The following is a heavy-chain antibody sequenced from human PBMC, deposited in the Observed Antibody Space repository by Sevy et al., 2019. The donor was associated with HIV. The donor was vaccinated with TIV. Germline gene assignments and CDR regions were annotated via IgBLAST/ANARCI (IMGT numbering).Heavy chain of an antibody. Sequence: GGSLRLSCAASGFAFSAYWMNWVRQAPGKGLEWVANIKYDGSEKYYVDSVKGRFTISRDDAKNSVYLQMSSLRAEDTAVYFCARYTAYPFGYFDLWGRGTLVTVSS. V-gene: IGHV3-7*03. J-gene: IGHJ2*01. CDR1: GFAFSAYW. D-gene: IGHD2-21*02. CDR2: IKYDGSEK. CDR3: ARYTAYPFGYFDL.